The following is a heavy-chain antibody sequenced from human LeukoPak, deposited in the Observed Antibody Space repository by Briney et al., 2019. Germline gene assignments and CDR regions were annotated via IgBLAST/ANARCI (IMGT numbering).Heavy chain of an antibody. CDR3: AREGYCSSTSCYDRLLGY. D-gene: IGHD2-2*01. CDR1: GGTFSSYA. V-gene: IGHV1-69*04. J-gene: IGHJ4*02. CDR2: IIPILGIA. Sequence: SVKVSCKASGGTFSSYAISWVRQAPGQGLEWMGRIIPILGIANYAQKFQGRVTITADKSTSTAYMELSSLRSEDTAVYCCAREGYCSSTSCYDRLLGYWGQGTLVTVSS.